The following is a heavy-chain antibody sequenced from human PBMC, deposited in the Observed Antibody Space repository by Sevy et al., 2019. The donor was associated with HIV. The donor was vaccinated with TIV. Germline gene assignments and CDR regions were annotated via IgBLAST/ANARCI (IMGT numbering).Heavy chain of an antibody. Sequence: ASVKVSCKASGYTFTGYYMHWVRQAPGQGLEWMGWINPNSGGTKYAQKFQGRVTMTRDTSITTAYMELSRLRSDDTAVYYCTRGVVWFGELHTDDYFHYWGQGTLVTVSS. CDR1: GYTFTGYY. CDR2: INPNSGGT. V-gene: IGHV1-2*02. J-gene: IGHJ4*02. D-gene: IGHD3-10*01. CDR3: TRGVVWFGELHTDDYFHY.